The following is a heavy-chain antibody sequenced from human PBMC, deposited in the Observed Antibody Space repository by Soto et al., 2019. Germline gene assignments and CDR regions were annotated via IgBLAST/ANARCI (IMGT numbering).Heavy chain of an antibody. CDR3: AGGGDIVVVPAARVDPYYYYYGMDV. CDR2: IYYSGST. D-gene: IGHD2-2*01. V-gene: IGHV4-39*01. CDR1: GGSISSSSYY. J-gene: IGHJ6*02. Sequence: QLQLQESGPGLVKPSETLSLTCTVSGGSISSSSYYWGWIRQPPGKGLEWIGSIYYSGSTYYNPSLQSRCTISVDTSKNQFSLKLSSVTAADTAVYYCAGGGDIVVVPAARVDPYYYYYGMDVWGQGTTVTVSS.